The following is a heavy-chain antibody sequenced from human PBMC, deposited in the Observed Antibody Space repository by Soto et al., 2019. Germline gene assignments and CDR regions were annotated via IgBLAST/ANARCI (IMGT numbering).Heavy chain of an antibody. CDR1: GGTFSSYA. J-gene: IGHJ5*02. CDR3: ARERFLEWLPPHWFDP. Sequence: VASVKVSCKASGGTFSSYAISWVRQAPGQGLEWMGGIIPIFGTANYAQKFQGRVTITADKSTSTAYMELSSLRSEDTAVYYCARERFLEWLPPHWFDPWGQGTLVTVSS. V-gene: IGHV1-69*06. D-gene: IGHD3-3*01. CDR2: IIPIFGTA.